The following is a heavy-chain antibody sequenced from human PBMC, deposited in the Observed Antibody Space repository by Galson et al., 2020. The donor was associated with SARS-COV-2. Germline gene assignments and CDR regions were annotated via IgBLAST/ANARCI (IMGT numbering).Heavy chain of an antibody. CDR1: GTIFGGSG. V-gene: IGHV3-20*01. D-gene: IGHD6-19*01. Sequence: GGSLRLSCTASGTIFGGSGMSWVRQAPGKGLEWVAGINWKGDTRGYADSVKGRFTISRDDAKNSLYLQMNTLRADDTAFYHCARDRGGGWYRIFDFWGQGTLVTVSS. CDR3: ARDRGGGWYRIFDF. J-gene: IGHJ4*02. CDR2: INWKGDTR.